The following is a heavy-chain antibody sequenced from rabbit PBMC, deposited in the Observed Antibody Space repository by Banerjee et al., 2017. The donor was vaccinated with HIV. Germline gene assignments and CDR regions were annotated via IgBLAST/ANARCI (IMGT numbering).Heavy chain of an antibody. CDR3: ARSNSGWGVTYFNL. J-gene: IGHJ4*01. CDR2: IDVGSSGNS. CDR1: GFSFTNSAY. V-gene: IGHV1S45*01. Sequence: QEQLEESGGDLVKPGASLTLTCTASGFSFTNSAYMCWVRQAPGKGLEWIACIDVGSSGNSVYASWAKGRFTISQTSSTTVTLQMTSLTAADTATYFCARSNSGWGVTYFNLWGPGTLVTVS. D-gene: IGHD4-1*01.